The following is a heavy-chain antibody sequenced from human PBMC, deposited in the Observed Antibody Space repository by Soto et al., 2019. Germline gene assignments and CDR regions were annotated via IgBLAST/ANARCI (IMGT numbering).Heavy chain of an antibody. J-gene: IGHJ4*02. V-gene: IGHV4-30-4*01. CDR2: IYYSGST. Sequence: PSETLSLTCTVSGGSISSGDYYWSWIRQPPGKGLEWIGYIYYSGSTYYNPSLQSRLTISVDKSNNQFSLKLTSVTAADTAVYYCARGSYYYDSRGGYFVSWAQGTLVTVSS. D-gene: IGHD3-22*01. CDR3: ARGSYYYDSRGGYFVS. CDR1: GGSISSGDYY.